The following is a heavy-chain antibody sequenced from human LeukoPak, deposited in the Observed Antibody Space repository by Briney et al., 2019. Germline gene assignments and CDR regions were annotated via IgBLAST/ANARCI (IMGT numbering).Heavy chain of an antibody. Sequence: SETLSLTCSVSGGSVSSDSYSWSWIRQPPGTGLEWIGYFYYTGSTNYNPSFKSRVTLSVDTSKNQFSLKLISVTAADTAVYYCARAQPPPGGSPYNYWGQGTLVTVSS. V-gene: IGHV4-61*01. D-gene: IGHD2-15*01. CDR1: GGSVSSDSYS. CDR3: ARAQPPPGGSPYNY. J-gene: IGHJ4*02. CDR2: FYYTGST.